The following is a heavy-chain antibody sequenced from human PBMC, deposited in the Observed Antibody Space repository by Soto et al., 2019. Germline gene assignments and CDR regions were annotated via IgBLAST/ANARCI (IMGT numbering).Heavy chain of an antibody. D-gene: IGHD3-3*01. Sequence: ETLSLTCTVSGGSISSSSYYWGWIRQPPGKGLEWIGSIYYSGSTYYNPSLKSRVTISVDTSKNQFSLKLSSVTAADTAVYYCARRLSGLRFLEWLRYDYYYYGMDVWGQGTTVTVSS. CDR2: IYYSGST. J-gene: IGHJ6*02. CDR3: ARRLSGLRFLEWLRYDYYYYGMDV. CDR1: GGSISSSSYY. V-gene: IGHV4-39*01.